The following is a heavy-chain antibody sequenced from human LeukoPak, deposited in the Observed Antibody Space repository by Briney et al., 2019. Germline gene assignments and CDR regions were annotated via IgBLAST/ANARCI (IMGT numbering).Heavy chain of an antibody. J-gene: IGHJ4*02. CDR3: ARDLVRGVIGF. CDR2: ISAYNGNT. Sequence: ASVKVSCKASGYTFTNYGVTWVRQAPGQGLEWMGWISAYNGNTNYAQKLQGRVTMTTDTSTTTAYMELRSLRSDDTAVYYCARDLVRGVIGFWGQGTLVTVS. D-gene: IGHD3-10*01. CDR1: GYTFTNYG. V-gene: IGHV1-18*01.